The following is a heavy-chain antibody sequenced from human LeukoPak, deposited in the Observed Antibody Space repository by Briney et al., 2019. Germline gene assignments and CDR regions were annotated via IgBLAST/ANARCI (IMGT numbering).Heavy chain of an antibody. CDR2: IYYSGST. V-gene: IGHV4-59*01. Sequence: SETLSLTCTVSGGSISSYYWSWIRQPPGKGLEWIGYIYYSGSTNYNPSLKSRVTISVDTSKNQFSLKLSSVTAADTAVYYCARGGAGIAVSNWFDPWGQGTLVTVSS. D-gene: IGHD6-19*01. CDR3: ARGGAGIAVSNWFDP. J-gene: IGHJ5*02. CDR1: GGSISSYY.